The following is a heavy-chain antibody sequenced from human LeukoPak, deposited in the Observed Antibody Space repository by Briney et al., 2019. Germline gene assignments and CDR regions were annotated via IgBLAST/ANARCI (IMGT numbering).Heavy chain of an antibody. CDR2: INPKSGGT. CDR3: ARNLWFGESSDAFDM. CDR1: GYTFTSYG. J-gene: IGHJ3*02. V-gene: IGHV1-2*02. Sequence: PLASVKVSCKASGYTFTSYGISWVRQAPGQGLEWMGWINPKSGGTNYAQKFQGRVTMTRDTSISTAYMDMSSLRSDDTAVYYCARNLWFGESSDAFDMWGQGTMVTVSS. D-gene: IGHD3-10*01.